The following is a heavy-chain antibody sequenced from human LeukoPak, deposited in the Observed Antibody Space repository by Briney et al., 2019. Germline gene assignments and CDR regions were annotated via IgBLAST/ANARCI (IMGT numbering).Heavy chain of an antibody. D-gene: IGHD6-19*01. J-gene: IGHJ4*02. CDR1: GGSFSGYY. Sequence: SETLSLTCAVYGGSFSGYYWSWIRQPPGKGLEWIGEINHSGSTNYNPSLKSRVTISVDTSKNQFSLRLTSVTAADTAVYFCARDPYTRGWLDSWGQGRLVTVSS. CDR2: INHSGST. V-gene: IGHV4-34*01. CDR3: ARDPYTRGWLDS.